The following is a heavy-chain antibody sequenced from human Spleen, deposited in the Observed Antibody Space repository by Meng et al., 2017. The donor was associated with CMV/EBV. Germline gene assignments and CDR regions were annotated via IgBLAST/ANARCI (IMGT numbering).Heavy chain of an antibody. V-gene: IGHV3-30*04. Sequence: CAASGFTLSGHAMHWVRQAPGKGLEWVAVISYDGSNKYYTDSVKGRSTISRDNSKNTLFLQMNSLRAEDTAVYYCARGVTTRNGPFDYWGQGTLVTVSS. CDR3: ARGVTTRNGPFDY. D-gene: IGHD4-17*01. J-gene: IGHJ4*02. CDR2: ISYDGSNK. CDR1: GFTLSGHA.